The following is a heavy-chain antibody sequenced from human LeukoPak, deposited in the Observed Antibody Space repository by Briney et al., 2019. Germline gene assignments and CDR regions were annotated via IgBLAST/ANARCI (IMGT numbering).Heavy chain of an antibody. Sequence: PGGSLRLSCAASGFTFSSYGMSWVRQAPGKGLEWVSAISSSGSYIYYADSVKDRFTISRDNAKNSLHLQMNSLRAEDTAVYYCARGYYGDPSQVYYFDYWGQGTLVTVSS. CDR3: ARGYYGDPSQVYYFDY. V-gene: IGHV3-21*01. J-gene: IGHJ4*02. CDR2: ISSSGSYI. D-gene: IGHD4-17*01. CDR1: GFTFSSYG.